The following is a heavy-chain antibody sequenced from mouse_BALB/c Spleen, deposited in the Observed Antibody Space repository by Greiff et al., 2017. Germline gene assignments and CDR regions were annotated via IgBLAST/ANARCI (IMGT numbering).Heavy chain of an antibody. V-gene: IGHV1-14*01. CDR3: ARPFITTVVAAENAMDY. CDR2: INPYNDGT. Sequence: VQLKQSGPELVKPGASVKMSCKASGYTFTSYVMHWVKQKPGQGLEWIGYINPYNDGTKYNEKFKGKATLTSDKSSSTAYMELSSLTSEDSAVYYCARPFITTVVAAENAMDYWGQGTSVTVSS. D-gene: IGHD1-1*01. CDR1: GYTFTSYV. J-gene: IGHJ4*01.